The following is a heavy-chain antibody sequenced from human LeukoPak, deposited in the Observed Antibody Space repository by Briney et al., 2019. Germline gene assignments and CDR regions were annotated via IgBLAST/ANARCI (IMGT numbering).Heavy chain of an antibody. Sequence: SGGSLRLSCAASGFTFSDYYMSWIRQAPGKGLEWVSYISSSGSTIYYADSVKGRFTISRDNAKNSLYLQMNSLRAEDTAVYYCAKDHQTSPFDPWGQGTLVTVSS. V-gene: IGHV3-11*04. CDR3: AKDHQTSPFDP. CDR2: ISSSGSTI. J-gene: IGHJ5*02. CDR1: GFTFSDYY.